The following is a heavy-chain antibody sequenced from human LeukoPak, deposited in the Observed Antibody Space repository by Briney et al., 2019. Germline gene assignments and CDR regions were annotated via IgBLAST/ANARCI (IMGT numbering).Heavy chain of an antibody. V-gene: IGHV3-21*01. CDR3: ARLAVAGNDFDY. D-gene: IGHD6-19*01. Sequence: PGGSLRLSCAASGFTFSSYSMNWVRQAPGKGLEWVSSISSSSSYIYYADSVKGRFTISRDNAKNSLYLQMNSLRAEDTAVYYCARLAVAGNDFDYWGQGTLVTVSS. CDR1: GFTFSSYS. CDR2: ISSSSSYI. J-gene: IGHJ4*02.